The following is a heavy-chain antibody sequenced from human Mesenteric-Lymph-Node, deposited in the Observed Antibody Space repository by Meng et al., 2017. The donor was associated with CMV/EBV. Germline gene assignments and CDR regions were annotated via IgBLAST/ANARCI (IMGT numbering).Heavy chain of an antibody. CDR1: GFTFSSYA. V-gene: IGHV3-23*03. D-gene: IGHD1-26*01. Sequence: GGSLKISCAASGFTFSSYAMSWVRQAPGKGLEWVSVIYSGGSSTYYADSVKGRFTISRDNSKNTLYLQMNSLRAEDTAVYYCAKFGQYSGSYVNDYWGQGTLVTVSS. CDR3: AKFGQYSGSYVNDY. CDR2: IYSGGSST. J-gene: IGHJ4*02.